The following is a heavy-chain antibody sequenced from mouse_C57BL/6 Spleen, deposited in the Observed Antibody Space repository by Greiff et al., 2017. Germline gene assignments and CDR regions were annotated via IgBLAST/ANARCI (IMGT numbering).Heavy chain of an antibody. CDR2: IRLKSDNYAT. J-gene: IGHJ2*01. CDR3: TGGTTVPYYFDY. V-gene: IGHV6-3*01. D-gene: IGHD1-1*01. CDR1: GFTFSNYW. Sequence: EVNVVESGGGLVQPGGSLKLSCVASGFTFSNYWMNWVRQSPEKGLEWVAQIRLKSDNYATHYAVSGKGRFTISRDDSKSSVYLQMNNLGAEDTGIYYCTGGTTVPYYFDYWGQGTTLTVSS.